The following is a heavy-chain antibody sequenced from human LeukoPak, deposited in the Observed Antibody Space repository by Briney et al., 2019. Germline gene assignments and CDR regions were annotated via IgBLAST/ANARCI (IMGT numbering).Heavy chain of an antibody. D-gene: IGHD3-10*01. CDR3: ARLLLWFGESSATFDY. J-gene: IGHJ4*02. Sequence: SETLSLTCTVSGGSISSSSYYWGWIRQPSGKGLEWIGSIYYSGSTYYNPSLKSRVTISVDTSKNQFSLKLSSVTAADTAVYYCARLLLWFGESSATFDYWGQGTLVTVSS. CDR2: IYYSGST. CDR1: GGSISSSSYY. V-gene: IGHV4-39*01.